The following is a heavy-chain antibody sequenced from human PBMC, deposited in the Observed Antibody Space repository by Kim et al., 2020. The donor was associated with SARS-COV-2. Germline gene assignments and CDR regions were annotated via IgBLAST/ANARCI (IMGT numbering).Heavy chain of an antibody. Sequence: GGSLRLSCGASGFTFNGYAMNWVRQTPGKGLEWVSVISGSGSGTYYADSVKGRFTISRDNSKNTVYLQMNSLRAEDTAVYYCVRGGGGFNPFDYWGQGTLVTVSS. J-gene: IGHJ4*02. V-gene: IGHV3-23*01. CDR2: ISGSGSGT. D-gene: IGHD2-15*01. CDR1: GFTFNGYA. CDR3: VRGGGGFNPFDY.